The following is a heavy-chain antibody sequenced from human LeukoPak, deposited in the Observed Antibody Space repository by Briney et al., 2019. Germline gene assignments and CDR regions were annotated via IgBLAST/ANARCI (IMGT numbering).Heavy chain of an antibody. J-gene: IGHJ4*02. CDR3: AREGTYYYESTGYRIFDY. V-gene: IGHV4-38-2*02. CDR2: LYHSGSS. CDR1: GYSINSGHY. Sequence: SETLSLTCGVSGYSINSGHYWGWIRQSPGKGLEWLGSLYHSGSSLYNPSLKSRVTISVDTSKNQFSLKLRSVTAADSAVYYCAREGTYYYESTGYRIFDYWGQGILVTVSS. D-gene: IGHD3-22*01.